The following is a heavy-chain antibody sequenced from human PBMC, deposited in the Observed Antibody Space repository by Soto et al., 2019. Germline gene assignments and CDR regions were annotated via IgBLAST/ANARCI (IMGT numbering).Heavy chain of an antibody. CDR2: IIPIFGTA. D-gene: IGHD3-10*01. CDR3: PREGGGITMAPEI. Sequence: QVQLVQSGAEVKKPGPSVKVSCKASGGTFSSYAISWVRQAPGQGLEWMGGIIPIFGTANYAQKIQGRATITADESTSKGCKELSSLRSEDTALYFCPREGGGITMAPEIWGQGTKVTVSS. V-gene: IGHV1-69*12. CDR1: GGTFSSYA. J-gene: IGHJ3*02.